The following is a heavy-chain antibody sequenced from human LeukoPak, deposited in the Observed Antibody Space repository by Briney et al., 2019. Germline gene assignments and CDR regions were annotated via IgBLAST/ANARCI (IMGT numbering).Heavy chain of an antibody. CDR2: ISYDGSNK. V-gene: IGHV3-30*04. Sequence: GRSLRLSCAASRFTFSNYAMHWVRQAPGKGPEWVAVISYDGSNKYYADSVKGRFTISRDNSKNTLYLQMNSLRAEDTAAYYCAKDRATMVRGVVDYWGQGTLVTVSS. J-gene: IGHJ4*02. CDR3: AKDRATMVRGVVDY. D-gene: IGHD3-10*01. CDR1: RFTFSNYA.